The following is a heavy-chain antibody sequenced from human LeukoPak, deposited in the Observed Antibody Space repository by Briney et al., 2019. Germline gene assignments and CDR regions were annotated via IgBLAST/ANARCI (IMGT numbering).Heavy chain of an antibody. CDR2: INPSGGST. D-gene: IGHD6-19*01. Sequence: AASVKVSCKASGYTFTRHYIQWVRQAPGQGLEWMGIINPSGGSTSYAQKFQGRVTLTRDTSTSTVYMELSSLRSEDTAVYYCARERGVAVAGEGVDPWSQGTLVTVSS. CDR3: ARERGVAVAGEGVDP. CDR1: GYTFTRHY. J-gene: IGHJ5*02. V-gene: IGHV1-46*01.